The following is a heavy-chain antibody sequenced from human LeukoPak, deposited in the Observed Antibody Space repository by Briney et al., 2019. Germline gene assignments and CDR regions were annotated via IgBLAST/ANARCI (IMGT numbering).Heavy chain of an antibody. V-gene: IGHV4-34*01. CDR3: AREVSGTYYYGSESYQIDY. J-gene: IGHJ4*02. D-gene: IGHD3-10*01. CDR2: INHSGST. CDR1: GGSFSGYY. Sequence: ASETLSLTCAVYGGSFSGYYWSWIRQPPGKGLEWIGEINHSGSTNYNPSLKSRVTISVDTSKNQFSLKLSSVTAADTAVYYCAREVSGTYYYGSESYQIDYWGQGTLVTVSS.